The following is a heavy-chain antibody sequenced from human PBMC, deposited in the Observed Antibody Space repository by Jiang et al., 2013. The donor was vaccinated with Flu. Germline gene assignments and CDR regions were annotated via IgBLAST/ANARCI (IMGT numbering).Heavy chain of an antibody. Sequence: VQLVESGGGLVQPGGSLRLSCAASGFTFSNYAMSWVRQAPGKGLDWVSAISGSGGSTYYADSVKGRFTISRDNSKNTLYLEMNTLRAEDTAVYYCAFPGILRDGYNSDRGVTPFDYWGQGTLVTVSS. D-gene: IGHD5-24*01. CDR3: AFPGILRDGYNSDRGVTPFDY. V-gene: IGHV3-23*04. CDR1: GFTFSNYA. CDR2: ISGSGGST. J-gene: IGHJ4*02.